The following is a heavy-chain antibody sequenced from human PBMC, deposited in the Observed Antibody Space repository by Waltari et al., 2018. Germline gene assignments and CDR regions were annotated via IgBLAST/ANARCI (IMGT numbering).Heavy chain of an antibody. CDR1: GVSISSRRYY. J-gene: IGHJ4*02. CDR3: ARRSSGATRRYFDY. V-gene: IGHV4-39*01. CDR2: IYYSGNT. Sequence: QPQLQESGPGLVKPSETLSLTCTVSGVSISSRRYYWGWVRQPPGKGLEWIGSIYYSGNTYYNPSLKSRVTISVDTSKNQFSLTVRSVTAADTAVYYCARRSSGATRRYFDYWGQGTLVTVSS. D-gene: IGHD1-26*01.